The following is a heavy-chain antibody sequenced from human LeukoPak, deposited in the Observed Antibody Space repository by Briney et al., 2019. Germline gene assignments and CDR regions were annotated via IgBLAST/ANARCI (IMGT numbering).Heavy chain of an antibody. CDR3: AREESSGWYRNFDY. J-gene: IGHJ4*02. CDR2: IIPIFGTA. CDR1: GYTFISYY. V-gene: IGHV1-69*13. D-gene: IGHD6-19*01. Sequence: ASVKVFCKASGYTFISYYMHWVRQAPGQGLEWMGGIIPIFGTANYAQKFQGRVTITADESTSTAYMELSSLRSGDTAVYYCAREESSGWYRNFDYWGQGTLVTVSS.